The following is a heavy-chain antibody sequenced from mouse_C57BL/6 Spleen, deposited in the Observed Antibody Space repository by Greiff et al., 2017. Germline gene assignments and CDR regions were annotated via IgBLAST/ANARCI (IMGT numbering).Heavy chain of an antibody. Sequence: QVQLQQPGAELVKPGASVKLSCKASGYTFTSYWMHWVKQRPGQGLEWIGMIHPNSGSTNYNEKFKSKATLTVDKSSSTAYMQLSSLTSEDSAVYYCARGDTIYYGNYSWFAYWGQGTLGTVSA. CDR1: GYTFTSYW. J-gene: IGHJ3*01. V-gene: IGHV1-64*01. CDR2: IHPNSGST. CDR3: ARGDTIYYGNYSWFAY. D-gene: IGHD2-1*01.